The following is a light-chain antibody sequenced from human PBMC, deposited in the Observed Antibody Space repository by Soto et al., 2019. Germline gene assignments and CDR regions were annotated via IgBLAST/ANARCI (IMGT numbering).Light chain of an antibody. CDR2: AAT. Sequence: DIHMTQSPSSLSASVGDRVTITCRASRTIGSYLNWYQQKPGTAPKLLIDAATRLQSVVPAMFSGSGAGAHFTLTINSMQPEDFATYYCQQRYDSPFTFGPGTKVDVK. V-gene: IGKV1-39*01. CDR1: RTIGSY. J-gene: IGKJ3*01. CDR3: QQRYDSPFT.